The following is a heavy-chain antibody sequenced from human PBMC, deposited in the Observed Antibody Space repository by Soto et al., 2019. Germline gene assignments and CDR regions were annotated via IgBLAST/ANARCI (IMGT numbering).Heavy chain of an antibody. V-gene: IGHV3-33*01. CDR2: IWHDGIKK. CDR3: ARDRGADAPIDF. J-gene: IGHJ4*02. Sequence: QVQLVESGGGVVQPERSLRLSCVASRFTFSDYGMHWVRQAPGKGLEWVAVIWHDGIKKDYVDSVKGRFTDSRDNSKNTLYLQMNSLRVEDTATYYCARDRGADAPIDFWGQGTLVTVSS. CDR1: RFTFSDYG.